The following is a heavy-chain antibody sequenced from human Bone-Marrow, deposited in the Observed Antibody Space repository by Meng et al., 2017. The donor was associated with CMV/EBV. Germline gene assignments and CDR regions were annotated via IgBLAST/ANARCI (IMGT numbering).Heavy chain of an antibody. V-gene: IGHV3-7*03. CDR2: IKQDGSEK. D-gene: IGHD2-2*02. J-gene: IGHJ3*02. CDR1: GFTFSSYW. Sequence: GESLKISCAASGFTFSSYWMSWVRQAPGKGLEWVANIKQDGSEKYYVDSVKGRFTISRDNSKNTLYLQMNSLRAEDTAVYYCARGGYCSSTSCYNDAFDIWGQGTMVTVSS. CDR3: ARGGYCSSTSCYNDAFDI.